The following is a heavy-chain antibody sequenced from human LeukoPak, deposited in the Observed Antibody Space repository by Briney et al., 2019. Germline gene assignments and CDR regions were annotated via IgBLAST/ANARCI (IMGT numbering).Heavy chain of an antibody. CDR3: AKLSVSLVYALGSYLDY. CDR1: GFTFSSYG. V-gene: IGHV3-30*18. J-gene: IGHJ4*02. Sequence: PGGSLRLSCAASGFTFSSYGMHWVRQAPGKGLEWVAVISYDGSNKYYADSVKGRFTISRDNSKNTLYLQMNSLRAEDTAVYYCAKLSVSLVYALGSYLDYWGQGTLVTVSS. CDR2: ISYDGSNK. D-gene: IGHD3-10*01.